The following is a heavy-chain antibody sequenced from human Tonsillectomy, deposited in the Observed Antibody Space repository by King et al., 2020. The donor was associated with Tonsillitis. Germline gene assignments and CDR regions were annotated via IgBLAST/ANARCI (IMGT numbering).Heavy chain of an antibody. CDR3: ATLVARSWGAFDI. CDR2: ISDNGDIV. V-gene: IGHV3-48*01. D-gene: IGHD1-26*01. J-gene: IGHJ3*02. Sequence: VQLVESGGGLIQPGGSLRLSCVVSGFTFSDYAMNWVRQGPGRGLEWLSYISDNGDIVHYADSVRGRFNISSDNAKKSLYLQLSSLRGEDTAVYFCATLVARSWGAFDIWGQGTVVTVSS. CDR1: GFTFSDYA.